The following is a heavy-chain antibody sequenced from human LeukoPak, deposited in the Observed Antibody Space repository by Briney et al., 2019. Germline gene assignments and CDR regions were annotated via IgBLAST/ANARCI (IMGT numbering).Heavy chain of an antibody. Sequence: GGSLRLSCAASGFTFTNYAMSWVRQAPGKGLEWVSDISGSGDFTYYADSVKGRFTISRDKSKNTLYLQMNSLRAEDTAVYYCAKDGARDGYNYSDYWGQGTLVTVSS. CDR2: ISGSGDFT. D-gene: IGHD5-24*01. J-gene: IGHJ4*02. CDR3: AKDGARDGYNYSDY. V-gene: IGHV3-23*01. CDR1: GFTFTNYA.